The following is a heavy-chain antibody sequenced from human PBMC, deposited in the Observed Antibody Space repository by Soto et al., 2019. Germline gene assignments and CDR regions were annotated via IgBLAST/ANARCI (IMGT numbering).Heavy chain of an antibody. Sequence: PGGSLRLSCAASGFTFSSYGMHWVRQAPGKGLEWVAVISYDGSNKYYADSVKGRFTISRDNSKNTLYLQMNSLRAEDTAVYYCAKDPMRQYYYYCGMDFWGQGTTVTVSS. J-gene: IGHJ6*02. CDR1: GFTFSSYG. CDR2: ISYDGSNK. V-gene: IGHV3-30*18. CDR3: AKDPMRQYYYYCGMDF. D-gene: IGHD6-25*01.